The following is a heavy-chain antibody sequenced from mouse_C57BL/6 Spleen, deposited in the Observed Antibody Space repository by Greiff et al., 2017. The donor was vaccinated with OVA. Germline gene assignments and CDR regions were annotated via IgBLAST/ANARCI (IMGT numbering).Heavy chain of an antibody. CDR2: IDPSDSYT. CDR3: ARVNDYDELEY. V-gene: IGHV1-59*01. CDR1: GYTFTSYW. D-gene: IGHD2-4*01. J-gene: IGHJ2*01. Sequence: QVQLQQPGAELVRPGTSVKLSCKASGYTFTSYWMHWVKQRPGQGREWIGVIDPSDSYTNYNQKFKGKATLTVDTSASTAYMQLSSLTSEDSAVYYSARVNDYDELEYWDQGTTLTVSS.